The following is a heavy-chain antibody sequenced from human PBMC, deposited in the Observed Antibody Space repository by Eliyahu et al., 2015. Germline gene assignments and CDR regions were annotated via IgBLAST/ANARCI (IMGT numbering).Heavy chain of an antibody. Sequence: QVQLQESGPGLVKPSQTLSLXCTVSGXSXSXGXYXWSWIRQHPGKGLEWIGYIYYSGSTYYNPSLKSRVTISVDTSKNQFSLKLSSVTAADTAVYYCARGGAPLYYYDSSGYYYGNWGQGTLVTVSS. CDR3: ARGGAPLYYYDSSGYYYGN. D-gene: IGHD3-22*01. J-gene: IGHJ4*02. CDR1: GXSXSXGXYX. CDR2: IYYSGST. V-gene: IGHV4-31*03.